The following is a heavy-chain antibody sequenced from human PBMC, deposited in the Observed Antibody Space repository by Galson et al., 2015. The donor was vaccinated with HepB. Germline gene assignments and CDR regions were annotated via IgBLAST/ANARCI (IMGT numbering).Heavy chain of an antibody. V-gene: IGHV3-15*01. D-gene: IGHD5-24*01. CDR1: GFAFNTAW. CDR2: IRTKTEGETT. Sequence: SLRLSCAASGFAFNTAWMSWVRQAPVRGLEWVGRIRTKTEGETTQYAASVKGRFTLSRDDSESILYLQMNGLMMEDTAVYFCTTEGADGLFDNWGQGTLVTVSS. CDR3: TTEGADGLFDN. J-gene: IGHJ4*02.